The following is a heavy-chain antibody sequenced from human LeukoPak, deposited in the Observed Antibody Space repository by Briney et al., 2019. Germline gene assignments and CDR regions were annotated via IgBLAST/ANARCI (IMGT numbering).Heavy chain of an antibody. CDR1: GFTFSSYA. J-gene: IGHJ4*02. CDR3: AAAYYDYVWGSYRYKAVDY. D-gene: IGHD3-16*02. V-gene: IGHV3-23*01. CDR2: ISGSGGST. Sequence: GGSLRLSCEASGFTFSSYAMSWVRQAPGKGLEWVSAISGSGGSTYYADSVKGRFTISRDNSKNTLYLQMNSLRAEDTAVYYCAAAYYDYVWGSYRYKAVDYWGQGTLVTVSS.